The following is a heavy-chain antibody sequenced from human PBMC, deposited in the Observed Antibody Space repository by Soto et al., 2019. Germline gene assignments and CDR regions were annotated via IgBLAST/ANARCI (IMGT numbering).Heavy chain of an antibody. J-gene: IGHJ4*02. CDR3: ASHYISGWLDY. D-gene: IGHD6-19*01. V-gene: IGHV3-33*01. CDR2: IWFDGSNK. Sequence: PGRSLRLSCAVSGLSFSSQGMHWVRQAPGKGLEWVALIWFDGSNKYYADSVNGRFTISRDNSNNMLYLQMNSLRAEDTAVYYCASHYISGWLDYWGQGTLVTVSS. CDR1: GLSFSSQG.